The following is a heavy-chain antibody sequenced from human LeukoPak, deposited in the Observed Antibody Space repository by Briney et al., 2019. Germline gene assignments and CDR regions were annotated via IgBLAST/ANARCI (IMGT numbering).Heavy chain of an antibody. D-gene: IGHD1-26*01. CDR1: GYTFTSYD. V-gene: IGHV1-8*03. J-gene: IGHJ6*03. CDR2: MNPNSDNT. Sequence: GASVKVSCKASGYTFTSYDINWVRQATGQGLEWMGWMNPNSDNTGYAQKFQGRVTITRNTSISTAYMELSSLRSEDTAVYYCARGGRTPYYMDVWGKGTTVTVSS. CDR3: ARGGRTPYYMDV.